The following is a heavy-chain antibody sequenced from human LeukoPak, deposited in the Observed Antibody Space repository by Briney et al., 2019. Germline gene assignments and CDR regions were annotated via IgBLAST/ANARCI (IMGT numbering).Heavy chain of an antibody. CDR3: TRHALPRYASPQPFGA. V-gene: IGHV5-51*01. D-gene: IGHD2-2*01. CDR1: GDVFSRSW. J-gene: IGHJ5*02. Sequence: GQSLKISCQVSGDVFSRSWIGWVRQVPGKGLDWMGIIFPEDSDTRYSPSFQGHVTFSADKSTNTAYLHWDSLRASDTAIYFCTRHALPRYASPQPFGAWGQGTLVTVSS. CDR2: IFPEDSDT.